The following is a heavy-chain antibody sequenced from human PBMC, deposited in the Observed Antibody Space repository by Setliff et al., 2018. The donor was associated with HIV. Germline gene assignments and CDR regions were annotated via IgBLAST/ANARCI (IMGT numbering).Heavy chain of an antibody. J-gene: IGHJ4*02. D-gene: IGHD3-22*01. CDR2: AYYGADR. V-gene: IGHV4-39*01. Sequence: SETLSLTCTVSGASIVTTDHYWGWVRQAPGKGLEWVGSAYYGADRYYNPSLKSRVTISVDTSKNQFSLKLSSVTAADTAVYYCARQSDSSGYFPSWYFDYWAQGTLVTVSS. CDR3: ARQSDSSGYFPSWYFDY. CDR1: GASIVTTDHY.